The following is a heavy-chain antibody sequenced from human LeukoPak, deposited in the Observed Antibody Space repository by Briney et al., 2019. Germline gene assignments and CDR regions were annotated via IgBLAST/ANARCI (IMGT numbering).Heavy chain of an antibody. CDR1: GFTFSNYA. Sequence: PGGCLRLSCAASGFTFSNYAMTWGRAAPRKGLEWGSTISGSDGDTKHPGSVTGRSTISRDNSKDTLYLQMSSLRAEDTAVDYCAKDRNGNGFVFDYWGQGTMV. J-gene: IGHJ4*02. V-gene: IGHV3-23*01. CDR2: ISGSDGDT. CDR3: AKDRNGNGFVFDY. D-gene: IGHD2-8*01.